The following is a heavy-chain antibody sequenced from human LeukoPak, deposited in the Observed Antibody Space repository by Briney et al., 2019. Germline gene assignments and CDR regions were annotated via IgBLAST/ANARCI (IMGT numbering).Heavy chain of an antibody. D-gene: IGHD3-10*01. Sequence: GGSLRLSCAASGFTFSSYSMNWVRQAPGKGLEWVSSISSSSSYIYYADSVKGRFTISRDNAKNSLYLQMNSLRAEDTAVYYCARGLGYYGSGSYCSYWGQGTLVTVSS. J-gene: IGHJ4*02. CDR1: GFTFSSYS. CDR3: ARGLGYYGSGSYCSY. V-gene: IGHV3-21*01. CDR2: ISSSSSYI.